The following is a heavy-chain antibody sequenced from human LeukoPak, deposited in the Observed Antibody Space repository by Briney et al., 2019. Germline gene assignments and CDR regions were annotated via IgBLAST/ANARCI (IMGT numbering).Heavy chain of an antibody. V-gene: IGHV1-8*01. CDR3: AILPYNWNDFRHFYYMDL. J-gene: IGHJ6*03. CDR2: MKPTSANT. D-gene: IGHD1-20*01. CDR1: GYTFTSYD. Sequence: GASVKVSCKASGYTFTSYDINWVRQATGQGLEWMGWMKPTSANTGYAQKFQGRVTMTRDTSISTAYMELSSLRSEDTAVYYCAILPYNWNDFRHFYYMDLWGTGTTVTVSS.